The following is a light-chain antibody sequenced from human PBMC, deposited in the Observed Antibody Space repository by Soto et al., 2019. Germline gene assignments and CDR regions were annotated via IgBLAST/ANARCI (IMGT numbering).Light chain of an antibody. CDR2: QTS. V-gene: IGKV3-11*01. Sequence: EIVLTQSPATLSSFPVDRVTLSCRASQYINTRLAWYQHRPGQAPRLLIYQTSIRAAGIPARFSASGSGTDFTLTISDVQPEDFALYYCHQRQSWPRTFGQGTKVHIK. J-gene: IGKJ1*01. CDR1: QYINTR. CDR3: HQRQSWPRT.